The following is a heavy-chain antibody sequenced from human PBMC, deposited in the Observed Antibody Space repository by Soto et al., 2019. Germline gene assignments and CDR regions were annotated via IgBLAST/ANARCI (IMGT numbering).Heavy chain of an antibody. J-gene: IGHJ6*02. Sequence: ESLKISCKGSGYSFTSYWIGWVRQMPGKGLGWMGIIYPGDSDTRYSPSFQGQVTISADKSISTAYLQWSSLKASNTAMYYCARVGSGSYSYYYGMDVWGQGTTVTVSS. CDR3: ARVGSGSYSYYYGMDV. V-gene: IGHV5-51*01. CDR1: GYSFTSYW. D-gene: IGHD1-26*01. CDR2: IYPGDSDT.